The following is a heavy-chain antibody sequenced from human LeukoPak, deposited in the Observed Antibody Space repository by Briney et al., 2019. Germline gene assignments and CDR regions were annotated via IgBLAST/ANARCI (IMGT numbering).Heavy chain of an antibody. CDR3: VRGDEVDY. CDR2: IRYDGGNG. Sequence: GGSLRLSCAASEFSLSRSSMHWVRQAPGKGLEWVAFIRYDGGNGNYADSVKGRFIISRDNSKNTLYLQMKSLGAEDTAVYYCVRGDEVDYWGQGTLVTVSS. V-gene: IGHV3-30*02. D-gene: IGHD3-16*01. J-gene: IGHJ4*02. CDR1: EFSLSRSS.